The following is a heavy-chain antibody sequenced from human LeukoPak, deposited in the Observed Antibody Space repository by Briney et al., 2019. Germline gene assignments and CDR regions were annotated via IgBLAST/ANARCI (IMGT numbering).Heavy chain of an antibody. CDR1: GFTFDDYA. CDR3: AKGSSGYYYVFDY. CDR2: ISWNSGSI. V-gene: IGHV3-9*01. D-gene: IGHD3-22*01. Sequence: PGRSLRLSCAASGFTFDDYAMHWVRQAPGKGLEWVSGISWNSGSIGYADPVKGRFTISRDNAKNSLYLQMNSLRAEDTALYYCAKGSSGYYYVFDYWGQGTLVTVSS. J-gene: IGHJ4*02.